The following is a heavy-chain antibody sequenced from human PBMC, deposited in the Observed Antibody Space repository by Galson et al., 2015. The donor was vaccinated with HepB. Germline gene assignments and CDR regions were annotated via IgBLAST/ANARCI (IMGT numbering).Heavy chain of an antibody. J-gene: IGHJ4*02. CDR3: ASRSPDYFDY. Sequence: TLSLTCTVSGGSISSGGYYWSWIRQHPGKGLEWIGYIYYSGSTYYNPSLKSRVTISVDTSKNQFSLKLSSVTAADAAVYYCASRSPDYFDYWGQGTLVTVSS. CDR2: IYYSGST. CDR1: GGSISSGGYY. V-gene: IGHV4-31*03.